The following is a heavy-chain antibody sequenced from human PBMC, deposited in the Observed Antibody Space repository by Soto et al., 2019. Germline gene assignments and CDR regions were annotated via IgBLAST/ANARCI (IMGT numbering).Heavy chain of an antibody. V-gene: IGHV3-23*01. D-gene: IGHD3-16*01. CDR3: AKDRYGRTYVSFDY. Sequence: PGGSLRLSCAASGFTFSNFAMSWVRQAPGEGLEWVSGISSVGGATNYADSVKGRFTISRDNSKNTVYLQMNSLRGEDTAVYYCAKDRYGRTYVSFDYWGQGVLVTVSS. CDR1: GFTFSNFA. CDR2: ISSVGGAT. J-gene: IGHJ4*02.